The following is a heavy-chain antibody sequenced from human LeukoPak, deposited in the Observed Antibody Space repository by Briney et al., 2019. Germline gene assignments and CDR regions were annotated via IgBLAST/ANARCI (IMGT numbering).Heavy chain of an antibody. J-gene: IGHJ4*02. CDR1: GFSFTSYA. CDR3: AKTAAGSSWYWAIDY. CDR2: ISGSGDHI. D-gene: IGHD6-13*01. Sequence: PGGSLRLSCAASGFSFTSYAMTWLRQAPGKGLEWVSSISGSGDHIYYADSVKGRFTISSDYSKNTLFLQMSGLRADDTAVYFCAKTAAGSSWYWAIDYWGQGTLVTVSS. V-gene: IGHV3-23*01.